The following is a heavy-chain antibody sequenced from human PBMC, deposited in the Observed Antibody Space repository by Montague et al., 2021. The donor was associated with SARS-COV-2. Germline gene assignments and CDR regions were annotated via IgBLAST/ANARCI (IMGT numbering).Heavy chain of an antibody. CDR1: GGSISSSSYY. Sequence: SETLSLTCTVSGGSISSSSYYWGWIRQPPGKELVWHRSHYYSGSPYSNPSLKSRVTISVDKSKNQFSLKLSSVTAADTAVYYCARQENGSGWSKPGAFDIWGQGTMVTVSS. CDR2: HYYSGSP. D-gene: IGHD6-19*01. V-gene: IGHV4-39*01. J-gene: IGHJ3*02. CDR3: ARQENGSGWSKPGAFDI.